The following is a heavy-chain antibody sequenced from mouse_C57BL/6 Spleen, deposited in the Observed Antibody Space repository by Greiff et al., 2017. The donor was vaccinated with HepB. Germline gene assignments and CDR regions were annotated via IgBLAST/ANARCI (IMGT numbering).Heavy chain of an antibody. CDR1: GFTFSSYA. D-gene: IGHD1-1*01. V-gene: IGHV5-9-1*02. Sequence: EVQRVESGEGLVKPGGSLKLSCAASGFTFSSYAMSWVRQTPEKRLEWVAYISSGGDYIYYADTVKGRFTISRDNARNTLYLQMSSLKSEDTAMYYCTRDQPHYYGSSYWYFDVWGTGSTVTVSS. CDR3: TRDQPHYYGSSYWYFDV. CDR2: ISSGGDYI. J-gene: IGHJ1*03.